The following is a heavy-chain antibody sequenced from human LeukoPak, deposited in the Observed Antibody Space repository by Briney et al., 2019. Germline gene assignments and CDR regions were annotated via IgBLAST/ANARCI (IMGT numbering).Heavy chain of an antibody. CDR2: IDANNGDT. J-gene: IGHJ4*02. Sequence: GASVKVSCKASGYTFRGNYIHWLRQAPGQGLEWMGWIDANNGDTRSAQKFQSRVTMSRDTSISTAYMDLSSLSPDDAAVYYCARDPSSVTLYFFDYWGQGTLVTVSS. D-gene: IGHD4-11*01. CDR3: ARDPSSVTLYFFDY. V-gene: IGHV1-2*02. CDR1: GYTFRGNY.